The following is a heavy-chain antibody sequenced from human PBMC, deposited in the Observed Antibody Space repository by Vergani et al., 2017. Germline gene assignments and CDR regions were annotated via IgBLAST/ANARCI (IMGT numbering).Heavy chain of an antibody. V-gene: IGHV1-69*02. Sequence: QVQLVQSGAEVKKPGSSVKVSCKASGATFRSNTISWVRQVPGQGLEWMGRIIPVLGKTKYAQDFQGRLTITADTSTSTAYMELTSLRSQDTAVYYCARMGCSGGSFYSNWFDPWGQGTLVTVSS. J-gene: IGHJ5*02. D-gene: IGHD2-15*01. CDR2: IIPVLGKT. CDR3: ARMGCSGGSFYSNWFDP. CDR1: GATFRSNT.